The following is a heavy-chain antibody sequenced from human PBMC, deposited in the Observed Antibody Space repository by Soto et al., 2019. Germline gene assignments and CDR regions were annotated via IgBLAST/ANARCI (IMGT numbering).Heavy chain of an antibody. CDR1: GGTFSSYA. CDR3: ARDRTVISINYYYYGMVV. CDR2: IIPIFGTA. Sequence: VASVKVSCKASGGTFSSYAISWVRQAPGQGLEWVGGIIPIFGTANYAQKFQGRVTITADKSTSTAYMELSSLRSEDTAVYYCARDRTVISINYYYYGMVVWGQGTTVTVSS. V-gene: IGHV1-69*06. J-gene: IGHJ6*02. D-gene: IGHD4-17*01.